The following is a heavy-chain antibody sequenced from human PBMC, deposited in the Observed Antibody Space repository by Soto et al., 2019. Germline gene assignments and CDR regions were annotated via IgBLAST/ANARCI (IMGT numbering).Heavy chain of an antibody. Sequence: QLQLQESGSGLVKPSQTLSLTCAVSGGSISSGGYSWSWIRQPPGKGLEWIGYIYHSGSTYYNPSIRSLVTISVDRSKNQFSLKLSSVTAADTAVYYCARRLTIPIFRFDPWGQGTLVTVSS. V-gene: IGHV4-30-2*01. CDR3: ARRLTIPIFRFDP. CDR2: IYHSGST. CDR1: GGSISSGGYS. D-gene: IGHD3-3*01. J-gene: IGHJ5*02.